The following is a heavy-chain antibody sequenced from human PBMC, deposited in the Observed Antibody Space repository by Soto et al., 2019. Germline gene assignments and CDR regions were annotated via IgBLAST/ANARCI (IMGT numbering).Heavy chain of an antibody. V-gene: IGHV3-30*18. CDR3: AKDFGPVLTMIVVVPDY. J-gene: IGHJ4*02. CDR2: ISYDGSNK. CDR1: GFTFSSYG. D-gene: IGHD3-22*01. Sequence: GSLRLSCAASGFTFSSYGMHWVRQAPGKGLEWVAVISYDGSNKYYADSVKGRFTISRDNSKNTLYLQMNSLRAEDTAVYYCAKDFGPVLTMIVVVPDYWGQGTLVTVSS.